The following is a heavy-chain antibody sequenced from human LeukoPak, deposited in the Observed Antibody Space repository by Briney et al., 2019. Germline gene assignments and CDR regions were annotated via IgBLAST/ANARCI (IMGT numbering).Heavy chain of an antibody. Sequence: SETLSLTCTVSGGSISTYYWSWIRQPPGKGLEWIGYIYYSGSTNYNPSLKSRVTISVDTSKTQFSLKLSSVTAADTAVYYCARDSSGWYPTEPYYYYGMDVWGQGTTVTVSS. CDR2: IYYSGST. V-gene: IGHV4-59*12. D-gene: IGHD6-19*01. J-gene: IGHJ6*02. CDR3: ARDSSGWYPTEPYYYYGMDV. CDR1: GGSISTYY.